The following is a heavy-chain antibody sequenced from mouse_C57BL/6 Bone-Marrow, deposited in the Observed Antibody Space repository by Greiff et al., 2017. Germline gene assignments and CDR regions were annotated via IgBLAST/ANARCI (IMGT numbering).Heavy chain of an antibody. CDR1: GFNIKDDY. V-gene: IGHV14-4*01. J-gene: IGHJ3*01. CDR2: MVPEKGDT. CDR3: TTYYYYGSSYDGFAY. Sequence: VQLQQSGAELVRPGASVKLSCTASGFNIKDDYMHWVKQRPEQGLEWIGWMVPEKGDTEYASKFQGKATITADTYSKTAYLPLSSLTSEDTAVYSCTTYYYYGSSYDGFAYWGQGTLVTVCA. D-gene: IGHD1-1*01.